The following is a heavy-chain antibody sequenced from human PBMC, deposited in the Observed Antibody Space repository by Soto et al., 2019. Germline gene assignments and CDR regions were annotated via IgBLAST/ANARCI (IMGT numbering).Heavy chain of an antibody. Sequence: PGGSLRLSCAASGFTFSSYAMHWVRQAPGKGLEWVSGISGSDDTTYYADSVKGRFTISRDNSKNTLYLQMNSLRAEDTAVYYCTKDSRVTMVRGVIIPPGYWGQGTLVTVSS. J-gene: IGHJ4*02. CDR2: ISGSDDTT. D-gene: IGHD3-10*01. CDR1: GFTFSSYA. CDR3: TKDSRVTMVRGVIIPPGY. V-gene: IGHV3-23*01.